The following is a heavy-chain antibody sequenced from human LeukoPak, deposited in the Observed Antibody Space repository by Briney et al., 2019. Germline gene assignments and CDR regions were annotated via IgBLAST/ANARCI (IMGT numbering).Heavy chain of an antibody. D-gene: IGHD2-15*01. Sequence: SETLSLTCTVSGGSISSSSYYWGWIRQPPGKGLEWIGSIYYSGSTYYNPSLKSRVTISVDTSKNQFSLKLSSVTAADTAVYYCARQRLGYCSGGSRSLVSRWFDPWGQGTLVTVSS. V-gene: IGHV4-39*01. CDR2: IYYSGST. J-gene: IGHJ5*02. CDR3: ARQRLGYCSGGSRSLVSRWFDP. CDR1: GGSISSSSYY.